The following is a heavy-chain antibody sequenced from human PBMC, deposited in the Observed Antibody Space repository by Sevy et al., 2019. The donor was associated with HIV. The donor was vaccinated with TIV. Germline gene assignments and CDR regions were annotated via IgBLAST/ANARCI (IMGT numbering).Heavy chain of an antibody. J-gene: IGHJ4*02. CDR3: ARDGGYDSRGYDLSNY. D-gene: IGHD3-22*01. CDR1: GFTFSTYA. Sequence: GGSLRLSCAASGFTFSTYAMHWVRQAPGKGLEWVAVISYDGSNTYYADSVKGQFTISRDSSKNTPYLQMNSLRAEDTAVYFCARDGGYDSRGYDLSNYWGQGTLVTVSS. CDR2: ISYDGSNT. V-gene: IGHV3-30*04.